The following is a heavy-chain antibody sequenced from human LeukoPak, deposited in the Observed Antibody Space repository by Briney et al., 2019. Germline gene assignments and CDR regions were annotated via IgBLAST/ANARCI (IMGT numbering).Heavy chain of an antibody. CDR3: AGGALPIAVAGTNWFDP. CDR1: GGTFSSYD. J-gene: IGHJ5*02. D-gene: IGHD6-19*01. CDR2: IIPIFGTA. Sequence: SVKVSCKASGGTFSSYDISWVRQAPGQGLEWMGGIIPIFGTANYAQKFQGRVTITADESTSTAYMELSSLRSEDTAVYYCAGGALPIAVAGTNWFDPWGQGTLVTVSS. V-gene: IGHV1-69*13.